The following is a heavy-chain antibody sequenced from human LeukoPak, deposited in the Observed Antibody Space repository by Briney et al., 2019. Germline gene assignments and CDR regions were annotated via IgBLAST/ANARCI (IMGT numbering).Heavy chain of an antibody. Sequence: SETLSLTCTVSGGSISNYYWNWIRQPPGKGLEWIGYIYFTGSTNYNPSLKSRVTISLDTSKNQFSLKLSSVTAADTAIYYCARGRWLQFNDWGPGTLVTVSS. V-gene: IGHV4-59*01. J-gene: IGHJ4*02. CDR3: ARGRWLQFND. CDR1: GGSISNYY. CDR2: IYFTGST. D-gene: IGHD5-24*01.